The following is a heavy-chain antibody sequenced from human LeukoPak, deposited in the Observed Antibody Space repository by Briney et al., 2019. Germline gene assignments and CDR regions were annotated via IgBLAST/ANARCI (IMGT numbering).Heavy chain of an antibody. Sequence: GASVKVSCKASGYSFSDYYIHWVRQAPGQGLEWVGWINPNSGATNYAQQFQGRVTMTRDTSINTAYMELTSLRSDDTAVYYCARVKYYDSIGGPDYRGQGTLVTVSS. CDR2: INPNSGAT. CDR3: ARVKYYDSIGGPDY. V-gene: IGHV1-2*02. CDR1: GYSFSDYY. J-gene: IGHJ4*02. D-gene: IGHD3-22*01.